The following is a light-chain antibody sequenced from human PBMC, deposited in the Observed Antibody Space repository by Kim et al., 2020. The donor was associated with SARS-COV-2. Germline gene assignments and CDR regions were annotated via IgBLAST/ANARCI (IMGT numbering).Light chain of an antibody. Sequence: SVVLGQTARLTCGGNNIQTLNVHWYRQKPGQAPVRVMSKDSKRPSGIPERFSGSNSGNTATLTISTAQADDEADYYCQVWDSGSWVFGGGTQLTVL. CDR1: NIQTLN. CDR3: QVWDSGSWV. J-gene: IGLJ3*02. CDR2: KDS. V-gene: IGLV3-9*01.